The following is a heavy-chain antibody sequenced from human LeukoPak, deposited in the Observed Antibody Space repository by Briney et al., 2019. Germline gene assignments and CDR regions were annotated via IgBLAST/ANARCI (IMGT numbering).Heavy chain of an antibody. CDR2: IIPIFGTA. D-gene: IGHD2-2*01. CDR1: GGTFSSYA. J-gene: IGHJ5*02. Sequence: ASVKVSCKASGGTFSSYAISWVRQAPGQGLEWMGGIIPIFGTANYAQKFQGRVTITADESTSTAYMELSSLRSEDTAVYYCARAGDIVVVPAAFDPWGQGTLVTVSS. CDR3: ARAGDIVVVPAAFDP. V-gene: IGHV1-69*13.